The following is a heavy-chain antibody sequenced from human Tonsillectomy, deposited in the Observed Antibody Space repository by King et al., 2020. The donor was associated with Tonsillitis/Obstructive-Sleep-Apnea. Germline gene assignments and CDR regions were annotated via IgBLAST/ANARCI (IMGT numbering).Heavy chain of an antibody. CDR3: ARGNWGVRDG. CDR2: ISDSGST. Sequence: HVQLQESGPGLVKSSETLSLTCTVSGGSISSFYWSWVRQPPGKGLEWIGYISDSGSTDYNPSLKSRVTISLDTSKNQFSLKVNSVTAADTAVYYCARGNWGVRDGWGQGTTVTVSS. CDR1: GGSISSFY. V-gene: IGHV4-59*01. D-gene: IGHD7-27*01. J-gene: IGHJ6*02.